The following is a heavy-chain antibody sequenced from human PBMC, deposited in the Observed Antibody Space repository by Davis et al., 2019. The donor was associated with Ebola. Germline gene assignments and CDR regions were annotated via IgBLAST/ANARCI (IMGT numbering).Heavy chain of an antibody. Sequence: GGSLRLSCAASGFTFSSYAMSWVRQAPGKGLEWVSAISGSGGSTYYADSVKGRFTISRDNSKKTLYLQMNSLRAEDTAVYYCAKSGLSFGVVKYHYGMDVWGKGTTVTGSS. V-gene: IGHV3-23*01. CDR3: AKSGLSFGVVKYHYGMDV. CDR2: ISGSGGST. J-gene: IGHJ6*04. CDR1: GFTFSSYA. D-gene: IGHD3-3*01.